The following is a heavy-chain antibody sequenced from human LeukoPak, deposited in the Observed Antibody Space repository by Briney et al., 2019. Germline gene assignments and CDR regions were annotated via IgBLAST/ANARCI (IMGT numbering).Heavy chain of an antibody. V-gene: IGHV3-21*01. CDR3: ARDPAICHCFDY. Sequence: GGSLRLSCAASGFTFSSYEMNWVRQAPGKGLEWVSSISSSSSYIYYADSMKGRFTISRDNAKNSLYLQMNSLRAEDTAVYYCARDPAICHCFDYWGQGTLVTVSS. CDR2: ISSSSSYI. J-gene: IGHJ4*02. CDR1: GFTFSSYE. D-gene: IGHD2-2*01.